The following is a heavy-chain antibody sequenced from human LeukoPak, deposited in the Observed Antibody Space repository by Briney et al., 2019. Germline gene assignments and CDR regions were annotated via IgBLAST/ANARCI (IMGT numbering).Heavy chain of an antibody. J-gene: IGHJ6*03. V-gene: IGHV4-59*01. D-gene: IGHD6-13*01. CDR2: IYYSGST. CDR1: GGSISSYY. CDR3: ARWRPSEGSSWYPANYYYYMDV. Sequence: SETLSLTCTVSGGSISSYYWSWIRQPPGKGLECIGYIYYSGSTNYNPSLKSRVTISVDTSKNQFSLKLSSVTAADTAVYYCARWRPSEGSSWYPANYYYYMDVWGKGTTVTISS.